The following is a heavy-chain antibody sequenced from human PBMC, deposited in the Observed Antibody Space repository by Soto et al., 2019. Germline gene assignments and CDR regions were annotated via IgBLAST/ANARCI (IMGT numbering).Heavy chain of an antibody. Sequence: QVQLQESGPGLMKPSDTLPLTFTVSGGSISGYYWHWIRHPPGKGLEWIGYIYYNGSTDYNPSLKSRVTIALDTSKTQCSLKLTFVTAAETALYYCARGRSYCVSDCYSDYFDNCSQGSLVTVSS. J-gene: IGHJ4*02. D-gene: IGHD2-21*02. CDR1: GGSISGYY. V-gene: IGHV4-59*01. CDR3: ARGRSYCVSDCYSDYFDN. CDR2: IYYNGST.